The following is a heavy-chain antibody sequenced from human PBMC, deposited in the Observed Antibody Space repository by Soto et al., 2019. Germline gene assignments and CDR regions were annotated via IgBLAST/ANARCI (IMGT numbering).Heavy chain of an antibody. CDR1: GFTFSDYY. CDR3: ARGLYYYYMDV. J-gene: IGHJ6*03. CDR2: ISSSGSTM. Sequence: PGGSLRLSCAASGFTFSDYYMSWIRQAPGKGLEWVSFISSSGSTMYYADSVKGRFTISRDSAKNSLYLQMNSLSAEDTAVYYCARGLYYYYMDVWGKGTTVTVSS. V-gene: IGHV3-11*01.